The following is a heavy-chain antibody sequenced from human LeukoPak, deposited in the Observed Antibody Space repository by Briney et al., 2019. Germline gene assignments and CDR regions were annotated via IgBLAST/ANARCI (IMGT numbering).Heavy chain of an antibody. CDR1: GYTFTGHY. J-gene: IGHJ4*02. V-gene: IGHV1-2*06. D-gene: IGHD6-19*01. CDR2: INPNSGGT. CDR3: ARDLFQYSSGWYPGY. Sequence: ASVKVSCKASGYTFTGHYMRWVRQAPGQGLEWMGRINPNSGGTNYAQKFQGRVTMTRDTSISTAYMELSRLRSDDPAVYYCARDLFQYSSGWYPGYWGQGTLVTVSS.